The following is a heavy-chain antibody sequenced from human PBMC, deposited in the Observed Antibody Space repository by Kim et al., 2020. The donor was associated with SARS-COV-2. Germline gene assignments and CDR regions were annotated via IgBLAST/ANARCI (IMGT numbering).Heavy chain of an antibody. Sequence: GGSLRLSCSASGFTFSNAWMSWVRQAPGKGLEWVGRIKSKTDGGTTDYAAPVKGRFTISRDDSKNTLYLQMNSLKTEDTAVYYCTAITFGGVFASKGAYWGQGTLVTVSS. V-gene: IGHV3-15*01. CDR3: TAITFGGVFASKGAY. CDR1: GFTFSNAW. D-gene: IGHD3-16*02. CDR2: IKSKTDGGTT. J-gene: IGHJ4*02.